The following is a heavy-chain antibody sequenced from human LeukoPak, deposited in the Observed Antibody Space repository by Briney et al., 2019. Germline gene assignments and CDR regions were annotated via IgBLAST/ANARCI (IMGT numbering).Heavy chain of an antibody. V-gene: IGHV3-21*01. D-gene: IGHD2-2*01. Sequence: GGSLRLSCAASGFTFSIYSMNWVRQAPGKGLEWVSSISRSSSYIYYADSVKGRFTISRDNAKNSLYLQMNSLRAEDTAVYYCARGPPVVPAARGSAMDYWGQGTLVTVSS. CDR3: ARGPPVVPAARGSAMDY. CDR2: ISRSSSYI. CDR1: GFTFSIYS. J-gene: IGHJ4*02.